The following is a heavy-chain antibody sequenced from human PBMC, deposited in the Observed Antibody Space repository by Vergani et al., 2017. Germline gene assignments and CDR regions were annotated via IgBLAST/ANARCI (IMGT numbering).Heavy chain of an antibody. CDR2: ISARYPST. CDR3: AKQYFVSGNYLFDY. Sequence: EVQLLQSGGGVIQPGGSVRLSCAASGFTFSACPMTWVRQAPGKGLEWVSAISARYPSTYYADSVKGRFTISRDNSKNMLFLQMNNLRTEDTAIHYCAKQYFVSGNYLFDYWGQGTLVTVSS. V-gene: IGHV3-23*01. J-gene: IGHJ4*02. D-gene: IGHD3-10*01. CDR1: GFTFSACP.